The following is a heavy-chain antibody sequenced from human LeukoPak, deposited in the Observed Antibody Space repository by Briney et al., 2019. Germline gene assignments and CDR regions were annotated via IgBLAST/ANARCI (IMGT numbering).Heavy chain of an antibody. CDR1: GFTFSSYA. CDR3: ASPRTSYYYDSSGYYYSPFDY. V-gene: IGHV3-30*04. CDR2: ISYDGSNK. J-gene: IGHJ4*02. D-gene: IGHD3-22*01. Sequence: GRSLRLSCAASGFTFSSYAMHWVRQAPGKGLEGVAVISYDGSNKYYADSVKGRFTISRDNSKNTLYLQMNSLRAEDTAVYYCASPRTSYYYDSSGYYYSPFDYWGQGTLVTVSS.